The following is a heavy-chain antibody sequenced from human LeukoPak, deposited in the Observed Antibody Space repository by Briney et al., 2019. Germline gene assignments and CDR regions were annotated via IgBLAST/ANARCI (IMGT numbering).Heavy chain of an antibody. D-gene: IGHD3-10*01. Sequence: SETLSLTCTVSGGSISSYYWSWIRQPPGKGPEWIGYIYYSGSTNYNPSLKSRVTISVDTSKNQFSLKLSSVTAADTAVYYCARDIHYYGSGSYSYFDYWGQGTLVTVSS. CDR1: GGSISSYY. V-gene: IGHV4-59*01. J-gene: IGHJ4*02. CDR3: ARDIHYYGSGSYSYFDY. CDR2: IYYSGST.